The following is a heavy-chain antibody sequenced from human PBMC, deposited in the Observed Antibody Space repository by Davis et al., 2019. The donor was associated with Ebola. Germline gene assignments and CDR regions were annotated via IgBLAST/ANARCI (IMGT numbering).Heavy chain of an antibody. Sequence: GGSLRLSCAVSGFTSINTRMNWVRQAPGKGMEWVGRIGIEAENKTTDNAASLKGRFILSRDDSKSTLYLHMSSLKAEDTAVYYCTTDLVWSGHHDYWGQGTLVTVSS. CDR2: IGIEAENKTT. D-gene: IGHD3-3*01. J-gene: IGHJ4*02. CDR1: GFTSINTR. V-gene: IGHV3-15*04. CDR3: TTDLVWSGHHDY.